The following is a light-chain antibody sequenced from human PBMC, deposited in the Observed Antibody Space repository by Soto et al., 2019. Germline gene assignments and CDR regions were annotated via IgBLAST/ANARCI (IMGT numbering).Light chain of an antibody. V-gene: IGLV2-11*01. Sequence: QSVLTQPRSVSGSPGQSVTISCTGTSSDVGYYNYVSWYQQHPGKVPKLMIYDVGKRPAGVRDCFSGSKSANTASLTMSGFEDEDDADYDGCSYAVSYVVFGGGTKLTVL. CDR3: CSYAVSYVV. CDR1: SSDVGYYNY. CDR2: DVG. J-gene: IGLJ2*01.